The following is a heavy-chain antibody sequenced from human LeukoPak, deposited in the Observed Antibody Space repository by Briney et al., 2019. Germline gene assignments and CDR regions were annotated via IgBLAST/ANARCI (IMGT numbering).Heavy chain of an antibody. CDR3: ARVGTVPDYYYYYMDV. D-gene: IGHD4-11*01. Sequence: PSETLSLTCTVSGGSISSSSYYWGWIRQPPGKGLEWIGSIYYSGSTYYNPSLKSRVTISVDTSKNQFSLKLSSVTAADTAVYYCARVGTVPDYYYYYMDVWGKGTTVTVSS. CDR1: GGSISSSSYY. CDR2: IYYSGST. V-gene: IGHV4-39*07. J-gene: IGHJ6*03.